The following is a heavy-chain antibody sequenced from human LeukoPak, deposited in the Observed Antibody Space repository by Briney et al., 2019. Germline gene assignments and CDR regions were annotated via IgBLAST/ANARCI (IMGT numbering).Heavy chain of an antibody. CDR2: IYYSGNT. CDR1: GDPIYSSSYY. D-gene: IGHD3-22*01. V-gene: IGHV4-39*01. CDR3: ARHLTYYDSSGYQVDAFDI. J-gene: IGHJ3*02. Sequence: SETLSLTCTVSGDPIYSSSYYWGWIRQPPGKGLEWIGSIYYSGNTYHNPSLKSRVTISVDTSKNQFSLKLNSVTAADTAVYYCARHLTYYDSSGYQVDAFDIWGQGTMVTVSS.